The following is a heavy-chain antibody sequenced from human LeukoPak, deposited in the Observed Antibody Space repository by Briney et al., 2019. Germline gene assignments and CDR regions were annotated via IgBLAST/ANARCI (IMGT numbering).Heavy chain of an antibody. V-gene: IGHV1-18*01. CDR2: ISADNGNT. CDR1: GYTFTSYG. J-gene: IGHJ5*02. CDR3: ARDLPDYDILTGYYIGERAESGFDP. D-gene: IGHD3-9*01. Sequence: EASVKVSCKASGYTFTSYGITWVRQAPGQGLEWMGWISADNGNTNYAQKLQGRVTMTTDTSTSTAYMELRSLRSDDTAVYYCARDLPDYDILTGYYIGERAESGFDPWGQGTLVTVSS.